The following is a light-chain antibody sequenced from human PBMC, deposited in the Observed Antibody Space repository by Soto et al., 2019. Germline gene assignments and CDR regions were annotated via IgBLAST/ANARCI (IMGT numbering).Light chain of an antibody. Sequence: EVGLNKSLGTVSLYKGERATLSCRASQSVSSSYLAWYQQKPGQAPRLLIHGASNRATGIPDRFSGSGSGTDFTLTIGRLEPEDFAVYYCPQYLITPWTFGQ. V-gene: IGKV3-20*01. CDR1: QSVSSSY. CDR2: GAS. J-gene: IGKJ1*01. CDR3: PQYLITPWT.